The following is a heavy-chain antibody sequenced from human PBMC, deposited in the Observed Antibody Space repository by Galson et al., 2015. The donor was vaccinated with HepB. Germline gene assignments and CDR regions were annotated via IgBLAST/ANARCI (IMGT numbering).Heavy chain of an antibody. CDR2: ISSSSSYI. D-gene: IGHD6-13*01. Sequence: SLRLSCAASGFTFSSYSMNWVRQAPGKGLEWVSSISSSSSYIYYADSVKGRFTISRDNAKNSLYLQMNSLRAEDTAVYYCARDPMAAAGTLDYWGQGTLVTVSS. CDR3: ARDPMAAAGTLDY. CDR1: GFTFSSYS. V-gene: IGHV3-21*01. J-gene: IGHJ4*02.